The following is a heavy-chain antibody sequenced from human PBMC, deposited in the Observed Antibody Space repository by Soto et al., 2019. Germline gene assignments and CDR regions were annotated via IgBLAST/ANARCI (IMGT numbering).Heavy chain of an antibody. V-gene: IGHV4-39*01. J-gene: IGHJ5*02. Sequence: PSETLSLTCSASGGSITSSSHFWGWVRQPPGKGPEWIGTIYFTGNTYYTPSLKSRLTISIDTSKNEFSLRLNSVTAADTAVYYCAGQTFTIAAASYGRSNWFDPWGPGTLVTVSS. CDR3: AGQTFTIAAASYGRSNWFDP. CDR2: IYFTGNT. CDR1: GGSITSSSHF. D-gene: IGHD6-25*01.